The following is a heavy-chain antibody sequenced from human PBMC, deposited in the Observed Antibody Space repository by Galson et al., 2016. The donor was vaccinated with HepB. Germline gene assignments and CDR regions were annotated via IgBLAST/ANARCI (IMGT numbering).Heavy chain of an antibody. Sequence: SCKASGGTFSSYAISWVRQAPGQGLGWMGGIIPIFGTANYAQKFQGRVTITADKSTSTAYMELSSLRSEDTAVYYCHLVVVAAFSFFYGMDVWGQGTTVTVSS. V-gene: IGHV1-69*06. CDR1: GGTFSSYA. CDR3: HLVVVAAFSFFYGMDV. CDR2: IIPIFGTA. D-gene: IGHD2-15*01. J-gene: IGHJ6*02.